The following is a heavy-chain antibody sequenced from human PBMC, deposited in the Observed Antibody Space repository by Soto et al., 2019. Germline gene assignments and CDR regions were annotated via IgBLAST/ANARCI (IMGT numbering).Heavy chain of an antibody. D-gene: IGHD3-10*01. J-gene: IGHJ4*02. CDR3: AMVWFGEVSSDY. Sequence: VQVVQSGAEVKKPGASVKVSCKTSGYTFSSYGISWVRQAPGQGLEWMGWTNCYNGNTNYAPKFQGRVTMSIDTSTSTAYMELRSLRSDDTAVYYCAMVWFGEVSSDYWGQGTLVTVSS. CDR2: TNCYNGNT. CDR1: GYTFSSYG. V-gene: IGHV1-18*01.